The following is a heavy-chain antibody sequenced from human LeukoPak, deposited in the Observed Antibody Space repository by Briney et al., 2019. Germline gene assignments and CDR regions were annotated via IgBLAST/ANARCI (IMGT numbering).Heavy chain of an antibody. Sequence: PGGSLRLSCSASGFTFSSYSMNWVRQAPGKGLEWVSSISSSSSYIYYADSVKGRFTISRDNAKNSLYLQMNSLRAEDTAVYYCARDSSSWQEYNWFDPWGQGTLVTVSS. CDR3: ARDSSSWQEYNWFDP. V-gene: IGHV3-21*01. CDR2: ISSSSSYI. CDR1: GFTFSSYS. D-gene: IGHD6-13*01. J-gene: IGHJ5*02.